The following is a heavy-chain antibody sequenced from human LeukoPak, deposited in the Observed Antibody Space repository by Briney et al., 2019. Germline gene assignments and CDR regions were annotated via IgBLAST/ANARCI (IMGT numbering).Heavy chain of an antibody. Sequence: GGSLRLSCAASGFTFSSYAMHWVRQAPGKGLEWVAVISYDGSNKYYADSVKGRFTISRDNSKNTLYLQMNSLRAEDTAVYYCARAICSGGSCYNYYYYYGMDVWGQGTTVTVSS. D-gene: IGHD2-15*01. V-gene: IGHV3-30-3*01. CDR3: ARAICSGGSCYNYYYYYGMDV. CDR1: GFTFSSYA. J-gene: IGHJ6*02. CDR2: ISYDGSNK.